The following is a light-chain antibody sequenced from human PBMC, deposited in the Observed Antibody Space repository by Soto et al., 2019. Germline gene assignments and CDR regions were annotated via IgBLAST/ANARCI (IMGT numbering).Light chain of an antibody. CDR2: GAS. CDR3: QQYGSSPEWT. CDR1: QSVSSSY. V-gene: IGKV3-20*01. J-gene: IGKJ1*01. Sequence: EIVLTQSRGTLSLSIGERATLSCRSSQSVSSSYLACYQQKPGQAPRLLIYGASSRATGIPDRFSGSGSGTDFTLTISRLEAEDFAVYYCQQYGSSPEWTFGQGTKVDIK.